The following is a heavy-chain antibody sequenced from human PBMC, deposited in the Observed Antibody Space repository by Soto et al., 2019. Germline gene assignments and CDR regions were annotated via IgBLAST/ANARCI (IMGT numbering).Heavy chain of an antibody. CDR2: IYYSGST. Sequence: SETLSLTCTVSGGSISSSSYYWGWIRQPPGKGLEWIGSIYYSGSTYYNPSLKSRVTISVDTSKNQFSLKLSSVTAADTAVYYCASFRSPCGVPAARIDYWGQGTLVTVSS. J-gene: IGHJ4*02. CDR1: GGSISSSSYY. V-gene: IGHV4-39*01. D-gene: IGHD2-2*01. CDR3: ASFRSPCGVPAARIDY.